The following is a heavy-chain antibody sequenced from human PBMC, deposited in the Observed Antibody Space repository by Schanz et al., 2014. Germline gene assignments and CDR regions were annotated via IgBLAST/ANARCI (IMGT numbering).Heavy chain of an antibody. CDR3: ARDSRPNYDFLTAYYSIDY. V-gene: IGHV3-30-3*01. J-gene: IGHJ4*02. CDR1: GFTFSSYA. Sequence: QVQLVESGGGVVQPGRSLRLSCAASGFTFSSYAMHWVRQAPGKGLEWVAVISYDGSNKYYADSVKGRFTMSRDNSKNTLYLQMNSLRAEDTAVYYCARDSRPNYDFLTAYYSIDYWGQGTLVTVSA. CDR2: ISYDGSNK. D-gene: IGHD3-9*01.